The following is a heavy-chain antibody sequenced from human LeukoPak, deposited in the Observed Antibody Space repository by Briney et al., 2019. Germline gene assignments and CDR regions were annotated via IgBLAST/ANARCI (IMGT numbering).Heavy chain of an antibody. CDR2: ISSSSSYI. CDR1: GFTFSSYS. D-gene: IGHD4-17*01. Sequence: PGGSLRLSCAASGFTFSSYSMNWVRQAPGKRLEWVSSISSSSSYIYYADSVKDRFTISRDNAKNSLYLQMNSLRAEDTAVYYCASDTVTTSGGMDVWGKGTTVTVSS. J-gene: IGHJ6*04. V-gene: IGHV3-21*01. CDR3: ASDTVTTSGGMDV.